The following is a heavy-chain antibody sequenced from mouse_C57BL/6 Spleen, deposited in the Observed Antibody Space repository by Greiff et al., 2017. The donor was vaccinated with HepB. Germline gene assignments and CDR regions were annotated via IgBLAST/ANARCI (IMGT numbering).Heavy chain of an antibody. CDR1: GYTFTSYW. Sequence: VQRVESGAELAKPGASVKLSCKASGYTFTSYWMHWVKQRPGQGLEWIGYINPSSGYTKYNQKFKDKATLTADKSSSTAYMQLSSLTYEDSAVYYCLYGSSYLYYYAMDYWGQGTSVTVSS. CDR2: INPSSGYT. CDR3: LYGSSYLYYYAMDY. D-gene: IGHD1-1*01. J-gene: IGHJ4*01. V-gene: IGHV1-7*01.